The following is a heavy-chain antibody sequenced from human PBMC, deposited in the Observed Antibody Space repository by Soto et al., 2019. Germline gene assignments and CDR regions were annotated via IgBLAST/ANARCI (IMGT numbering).Heavy chain of an antibody. V-gene: IGHV1-8*01. D-gene: IGHD2-8*01. CDR3: ARQSLGNCTNGVCYWDYYYYYYMDV. CDR1: GYTFTSYD. Sequence: ASVKVSCKASGYTFTSYDINWVRQATGQGLEWMGRMNPNSGNTGYAQKFQGRVTMTRNTSISTAYMELSSLRSEDTAVYYCARQSLGNCTNGVCYWDYYYYYYMDVWGKGTTVTVSS. CDR2: MNPNSGNT. J-gene: IGHJ6*03.